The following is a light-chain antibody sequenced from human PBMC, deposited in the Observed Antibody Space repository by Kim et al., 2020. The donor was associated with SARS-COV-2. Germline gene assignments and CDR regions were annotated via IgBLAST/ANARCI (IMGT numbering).Light chain of an antibody. CDR1: SSDLGTYDS. CDR3: SSYTTSGTRHVV. Sequence: QSALTQPASVSGSPGQSITISCTGASSDLGTYDSVSWYQQHPGKVPKLIIDDVNNRPSGVSNRFSASKSGNTASLTISGLQTEDEGDYYCSSYTTSGTRHVVFGGGTQLTVL. CDR2: DVN. J-gene: IGLJ2*01. V-gene: IGLV2-14*03.